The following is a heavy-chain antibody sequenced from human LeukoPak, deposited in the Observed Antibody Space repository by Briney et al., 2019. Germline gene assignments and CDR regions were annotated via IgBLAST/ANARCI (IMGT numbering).Heavy chain of an antibody. V-gene: IGHV4-34*01. D-gene: IGHD2-15*01. J-gene: IGHJ6*02. CDR3: ARVVVVAATLAHYYYYGMDV. CDR1: GGSSSGYY. CDR2: INHSGST. Sequence: SETLSLTCAVYGGSSSGYYWSWIRQPPGKGLEWIGEINHSGSTNYNPSLKSRVTISVDTSKNQFSLKLSSVTAADTAVYYCARVVVVAATLAHYYYYGMDVWGQGTTVTVSS.